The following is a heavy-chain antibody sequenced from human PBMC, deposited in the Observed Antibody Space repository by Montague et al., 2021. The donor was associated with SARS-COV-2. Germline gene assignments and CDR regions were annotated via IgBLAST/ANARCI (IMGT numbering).Heavy chain of an antibody. Sequence: SLRLSCAASGFSLSSYSMNWVRQAPGKGLEWVSYFSGSSTKMNFADSVKGRFTISRDIAKNSLYLQMDSLTDEDTAVYYCARDAGYNWNTEAYALDMWGQRTMVVVSS. CDR1: GFSLSSYS. CDR2: FSGSSTKM. V-gene: IGHV3-48*02. CDR3: ARDAGYNWNTEAYALDM. D-gene: IGHD1/OR15-1a*01. J-gene: IGHJ3*02.